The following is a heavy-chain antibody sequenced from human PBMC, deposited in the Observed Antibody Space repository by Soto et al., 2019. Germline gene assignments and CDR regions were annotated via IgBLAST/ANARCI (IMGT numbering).Heavy chain of an antibody. CDR2: LYSGGRP. D-gene: IGHD7-27*01. Sequence: QLQLQESGPGLVTPSETLSLTCTVSGGSISSDDHYLDWIRQPPGKGLEWMGTLYSGGRPIYNPSLQTRVTISIDTSKNQFFLRLNSVPAADTAVYYCAPRGPGVGPYYYGLDVWGPGTSVTVS. CDR1: GGSISSDDHY. V-gene: IGHV4-39*01. CDR3: APRGPGVGPYYYGLDV. J-gene: IGHJ6*02.